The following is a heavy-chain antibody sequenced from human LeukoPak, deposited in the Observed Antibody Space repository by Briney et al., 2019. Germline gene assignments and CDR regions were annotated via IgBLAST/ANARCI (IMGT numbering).Heavy chain of an antibody. Sequence: ASVKVSCKASGFTFTSSFMQWVRQARGQRLQWIGWIVVGSGNTNYAQKFQERVTITRDMSTSTAYMELSSLRSEDTAVYYCAVRDYDFWRGYHSWGQGTLVTVSS. J-gene: IGHJ4*02. CDR3: AVRDYDFWRGYHS. V-gene: IGHV1-58*02. D-gene: IGHD3-3*01. CDR1: GFTFTSSF. CDR2: IVVGSGNT.